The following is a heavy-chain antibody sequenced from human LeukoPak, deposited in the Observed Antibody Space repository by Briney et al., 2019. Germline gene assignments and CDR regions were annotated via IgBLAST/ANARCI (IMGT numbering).Heavy chain of an antibody. Sequence: GASVKVSCKASGYTFTGYYMHWVRQAPGQGLEWMGRINPNSGGTNYAQKFQGRVTMTRDTSISTAYMELSRLRSDDTAVYYCARDHYDSSGYSMGYWGQGTLVTVSS. CDR3: ARDHYDSSGYSMGY. D-gene: IGHD3-22*01. CDR1: GYTFTGYY. CDR2: INPNSGGT. V-gene: IGHV1-2*06. J-gene: IGHJ4*02.